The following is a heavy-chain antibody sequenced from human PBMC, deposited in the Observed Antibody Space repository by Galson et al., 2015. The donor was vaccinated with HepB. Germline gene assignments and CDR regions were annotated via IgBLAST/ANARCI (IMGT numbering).Heavy chain of an antibody. CDR3: ARLSGYGTNSYGGGNWFDP. Sequence: ETLSLTCAVSNGSLSGYYWSWIRQSPGKGLEWIGEISHTWTTNYNPSLRSRVTLSIDTSSNHFSLSVRDVTAADTAVYFCARLSGYGTNSYGGGNWFDPWGQGTLVTVSS. CDR2: ISHTWTT. CDR1: NGSLSGYY. J-gene: IGHJ5*02. V-gene: IGHV4-34*01. D-gene: IGHD6-13*01.